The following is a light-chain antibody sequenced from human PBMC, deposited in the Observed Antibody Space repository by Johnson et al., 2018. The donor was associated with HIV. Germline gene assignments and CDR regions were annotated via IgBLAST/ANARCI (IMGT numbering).Light chain of an antibody. V-gene: IGLV1-51*02. CDR2: ENN. Sequence: QSVLTQPPSVSAAPGQKVTISCSGSSSNIGNNYVSWYQQLPGTAPKVLIHENNKRPSGIPDRFSGSKSGTSATLGITGLQTGDEAYYYCGTWDSSLSAYVFGTGTKVTVL. J-gene: IGLJ1*01. CDR3: GTWDSSLSAYV. CDR1: SSNIGNNY.